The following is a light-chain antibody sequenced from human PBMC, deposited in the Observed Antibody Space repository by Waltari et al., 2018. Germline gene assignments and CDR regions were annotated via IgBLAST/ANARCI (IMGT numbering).Light chain of an antibody. CDR2: AVS. CDR1: SRDVGGYNY. V-gene: IGLV2-14*03. CDR3: SSYSSSSTRV. Sequence: SALTQPASVSGSPGQSITISCTGTSRDVGGYNYVSWYRQHPGKAPKLMIYAVSHRPSGFSNRFSGSKSGNTASLTISGLQAEDEADYYCSSYSSSSTRVFGTGTKVTVL. J-gene: IGLJ1*01.